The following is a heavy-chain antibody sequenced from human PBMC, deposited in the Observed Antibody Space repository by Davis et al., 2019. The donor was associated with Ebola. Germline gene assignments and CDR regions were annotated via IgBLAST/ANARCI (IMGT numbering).Heavy chain of an antibody. CDR3: ARDPPKPYCSSTSCEELYYFAMDV. Sequence: GGSLRLSCAASGFTVSSNYMSWVRQAPGKGLEWVSVIYSGGSTYYADSVKGRFTISRDNSKNTLYLQMNSLRAEDTAVYYCARDPPKPYCSSTSCEELYYFAMDVWGQGTTVTVSS. J-gene: IGHJ6*02. D-gene: IGHD2-2*01. CDR1: GFTVSSNY. CDR2: IYSGGST. V-gene: IGHV3-66*01.